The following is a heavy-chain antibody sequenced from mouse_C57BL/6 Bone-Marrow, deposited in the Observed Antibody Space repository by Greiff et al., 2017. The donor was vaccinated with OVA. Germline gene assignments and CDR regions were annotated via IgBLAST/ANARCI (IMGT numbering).Heavy chain of an antibody. V-gene: IGHV1-80*01. CDR2: IYPGDGDT. CDR3: ARLGYYGKGAMDY. Sequence: VQGVESGAELVKPGASVKISCKASGYAFSSYWMNWVKQRPGKGLEWIGQIYPGDGDTNYNGKFKGKATLTADKSSSTAYMQLSSLTSEDSAVYFCARLGYYGKGAMDYWGQGTSVTVSS. CDR1: GYAFSSYW. D-gene: IGHD1-1*01. J-gene: IGHJ4*01.